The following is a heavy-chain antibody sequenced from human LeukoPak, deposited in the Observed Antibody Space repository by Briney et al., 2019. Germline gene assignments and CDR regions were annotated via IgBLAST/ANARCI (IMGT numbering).Heavy chain of an antibody. CDR1: GGSISNYF. CDR3: ARGVSQTDY. V-gene: IGHV4-59*01. D-gene: IGHD2-8*01. Sequence: PSETLSLTCTVSGGSISNYFWSWIRQPPGKGLEWIGYIYHSGSTNYNPSLNSRVTISGDTSKNQFSLKLRSVTAADTAVYYCARGVSQTDYWGQGALVTVSS. J-gene: IGHJ4*02. CDR2: IYHSGST.